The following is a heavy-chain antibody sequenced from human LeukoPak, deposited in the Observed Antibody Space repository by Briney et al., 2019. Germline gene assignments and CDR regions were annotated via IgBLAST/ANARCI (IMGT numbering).Heavy chain of an antibody. V-gene: IGHV3-23*01. J-gene: IGHJ4*02. D-gene: IGHD4-11*01. CDR3: AKLQTLGDY. Sequence: SGGSLRLSCAASGFTFSSSAMSWVRQAPGKGLEWVSAISGSGDSTYYADSVKGRFTISRDNSKNTLYLQMNSLRAEDTAVYYCAKLQTLGDYWGQGTLVTVSS. CDR2: ISGSGDST. CDR1: GFTFSSSA.